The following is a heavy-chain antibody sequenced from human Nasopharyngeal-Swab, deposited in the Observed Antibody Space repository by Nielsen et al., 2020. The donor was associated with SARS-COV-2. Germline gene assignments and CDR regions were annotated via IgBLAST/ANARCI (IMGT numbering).Heavy chain of an antibody. CDR2: ISYDGSNK. CDR3: ARERRSMGMDV. V-gene: IGHV3-30-3*01. CDR1: GFTFSSYA. J-gene: IGHJ6*02. Sequence: SLKISCAASGFTFSSYAMHWVRQAPGKGLEWVAVISYDGSNKYYADSVKGRFTISRDNSKNTLYLQMNSLRAEDTAVYYCARERRSMGMDVWGQGTTVTVSS. D-gene: IGHD6-6*01.